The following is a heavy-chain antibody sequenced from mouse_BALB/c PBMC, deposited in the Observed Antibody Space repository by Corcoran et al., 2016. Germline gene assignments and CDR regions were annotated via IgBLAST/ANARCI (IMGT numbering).Heavy chain of an antibody. CDR2: IFPRSGST. Sequence: QVQLQQSGAELMKPGASVKISCKATGFTFTNYWIEWIKQRPGHGLEWIGEIFPRSGSTNYNENFKGKATFTADTSSNTAYMQLSSLTSEDSAVYYCARNWDWFFGVWGAGTTVTVSS. D-gene: IGHD4-1*01. J-gene: IGHJ1*01. V-gene: IGHV1-9*01. CDR1: GFTFTNYW. CDR3: ARNWDWFFGV.